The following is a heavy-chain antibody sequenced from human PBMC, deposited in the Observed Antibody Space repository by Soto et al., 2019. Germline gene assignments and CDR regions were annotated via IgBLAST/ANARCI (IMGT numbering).Heavy chain of an antibody. CDR1: GYTFVDFD. CDR2: IDTSSTKI. Sequence: SLRRSWAASGYTFVDFDFNWINQAPGKGLELISYIDTSSTKIYYADSVRGRFTISRDNGKNSLFLEMNNLRVEDTAVYFCASHYDLWTGYLSPVDYWGRGTLVTVSS. D-gene: IGHD3-3*01. J-gene: IGHJ4*02. V-gene: IGHV3-11*01. CDR3: ASHYDLWTGYLSPVDY.